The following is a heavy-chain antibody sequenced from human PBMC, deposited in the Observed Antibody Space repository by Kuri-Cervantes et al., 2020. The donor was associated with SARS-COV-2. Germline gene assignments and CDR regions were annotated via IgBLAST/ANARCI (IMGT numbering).Heavy chain of an antibody. CDR1: EFTFSSYA. D-gene: IGHD6-19*01. CDR2: ISYDGSNK. V-gene: IGHV3-30-3*01. Sequence: GSLRLSCAASEFTFSSYAVHWVRQAPGKGLEWVAVISYDGSNKYYADPVKGRFTISRDNSKNTLYLQMNSLRAEDTAIYYCARDSDSGGAYYYYGMDVWGQGTTVTVSS. J-gene: IGHJ6*02. CDR3: ARDSDSGGAYYYYGMDV.